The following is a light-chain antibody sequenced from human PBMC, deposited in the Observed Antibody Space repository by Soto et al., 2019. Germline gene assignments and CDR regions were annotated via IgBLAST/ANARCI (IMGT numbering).Light chain of an antibody. CDR3: QQYDKLPLS. J-gene: IGKJ4*01. CDR2: DAS. CDR1: QDISNY. Sequence: DIQMTQSPSSLYASVGDRVTITCQASQDISNYLNWYKQKPGKAPKLLIYDASNLETGVPSRFSGSGSGTEFTFTIRSLQPEDIATNYCQQYDKLPLSYGGGTKVAIK. V-gene: IGKV1-33*01.